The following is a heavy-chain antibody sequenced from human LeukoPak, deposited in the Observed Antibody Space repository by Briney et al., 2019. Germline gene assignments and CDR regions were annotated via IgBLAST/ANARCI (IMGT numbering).Heavy chain of an antibody. D-gene: IGHD3-3*01. Sequence: GGSLRLSCAASGFTFSSYAMSWVRQAPGKGLEWVSAISGSGGSTYYADSVKGRFTISRDNSKNTLYLQMNSLRAEDTAVYYCATHPGTIFGVVIAYYFDYWGQGTLVTASS. CDR3: ATHPGTIFGVVIAYYFDY. V-gene: IGHV3-23*01. J-gene: IGHJ4*02. CDR1: GFTFSSYA. CDR2: ISGSGGST.